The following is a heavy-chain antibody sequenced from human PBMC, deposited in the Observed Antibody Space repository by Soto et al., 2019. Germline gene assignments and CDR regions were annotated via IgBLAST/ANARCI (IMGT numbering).Heavy chain of an antibody. J-gene: IGHJ3*02. Sequence: QVQLVQSGAEVKKPGSSVKVSCKASGGTFSSYAISWVRQAPGQGLEWMGGIIPIFGTANYAQKFQGSVTITADQSTSTAYMELSSLRSEDTAVYSCAGYVWGSSAGSGAFDIWGQGTMVTVSS. V-gene: IGHV1-69*01. CDR2: IIPIFGTA. CDR1: GGTFSSYA. D-gene: IGHD3-16*01. CDR3: AGYVWGSSAGSGAFDI.